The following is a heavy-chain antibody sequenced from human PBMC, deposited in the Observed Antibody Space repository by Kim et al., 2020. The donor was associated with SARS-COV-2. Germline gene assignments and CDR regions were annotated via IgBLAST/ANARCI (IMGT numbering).Heavy chain of an antibody. V-gene: IGHV1-2*02. J-gene: IGHJ3*02. CDR3: ARGLEYSSGGADAFDI. Sequence: ASVKVSCKASGYTFTGYYMHWVRQAPGQGLEWMGWINPNSGGTNYAQKFQGRVTMTRDTSISTAYMELSRLRSDDTAVYYCARGLEYSSGGADAFDIWGQGTMVTVSS. CDR1: GYTFTGYY. CDR2: INPNSGGT. D-gene: IGHD6-19*01.